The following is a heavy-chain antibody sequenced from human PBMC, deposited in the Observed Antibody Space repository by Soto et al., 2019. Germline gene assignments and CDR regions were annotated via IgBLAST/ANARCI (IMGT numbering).Heavy chain of an antibody. CDR3: ARSGGVGSTHSGAFDI. CDR1: GYTFTSHG. D-gene: IGHD1-26*01. V-gene: IGHV1-18*01. CDR2: ISAYNGNT. J-gene: IGHJ3*02. Sequence: QVQLVQSEAEVKKSGASVKVSCRSFGYTFTSHGISWVRRAPGQGLEWMGWISAYNGNTKYAQSLQDRVTLTTDTSTSTAYMELRSLRSDDTAGYYCARSGGVGSTHSGAFDIWGQGTMVTVSS.